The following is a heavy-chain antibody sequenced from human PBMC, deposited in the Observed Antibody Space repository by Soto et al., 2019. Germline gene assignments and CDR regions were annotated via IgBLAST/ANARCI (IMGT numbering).Heavy chain of an antibody. D-gene: IGHD2-15*01. J-gene: IGHJ5*02. Sequence: WVLQAPGQRLEWMGWINAGNGNAKYSQKCQGRVTITRDTSASTAYMELSSLRSEGTAVYYCARACSGVSCAYYSFGPWGQGTPVLVT. V-gene: IGHV1-3*01. CDR3: ARACSGVSCAYYSFGP. CDR2: INAGNGNA.